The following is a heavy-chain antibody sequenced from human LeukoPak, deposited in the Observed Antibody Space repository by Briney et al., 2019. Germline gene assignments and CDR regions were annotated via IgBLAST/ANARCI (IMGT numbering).Heavy chain of an antibody. CDR2: FYHRGST. CDR3: ARETMTMVVVVIPTPDY. D-gene: IGHD3-22*01. J-gene: IGHJ4*02. CDR1: GDSISSGSY. V-gene: IGHV4-38-2*02. Sequence: PSETLSLTCTVSGDSISSGSYWGWIRPPPGKGLEWIGSFYHRGSTYYNPSLRSRVTISVDTSKNQFSLNLTSVTAADTAVYYCARETMTMVVVVIPTPDYWGQGTLVTVSS.